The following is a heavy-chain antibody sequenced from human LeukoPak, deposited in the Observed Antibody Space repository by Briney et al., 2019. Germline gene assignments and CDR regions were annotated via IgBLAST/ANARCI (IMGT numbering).Heavy chain of an antibody. CDR2: TYYRSKWYN. J-gene: IGHJ4*02. Sequence: SQTLSLTCAISGDSVSSNSAAWGWIRQSPSRGLEWLGRTYYRSKWYNDYAVSVKSRITINPDTSKNQFSLQLNSVSPEDTAVYYCARTTVTAAGFDYWGQGALVTVPS. CDR1: GDSVSSNSAA. D-gene: IGHD4-17*01. V-gene: IGHV6-1*01. CDR3: ARTTVTAAGFDY.